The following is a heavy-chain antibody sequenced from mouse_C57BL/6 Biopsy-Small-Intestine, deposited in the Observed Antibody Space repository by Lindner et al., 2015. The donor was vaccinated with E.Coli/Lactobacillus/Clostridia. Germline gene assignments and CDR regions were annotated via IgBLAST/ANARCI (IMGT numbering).Heavy chain of an antibody. CDR3: ARTHYYYGSSYDFDY. J-gene: IGHJ2*01. CDR1: GFTFSDYG. V-gene: IGHV5-17*01. Sequence: VQLQESGGGLVKPGGSLKLSCAASGFTFSDYGMHWVRQAPEKGLEWVAYISSGSSTIYYADTVKGRLTISRDNAKNTLFLQMASLRSEDTAMYYCARTHYYYGSSYDFDYWGQGTTLTVSS. D-gene: IGHD1-1*01. CDR2: ISSGSSTI.